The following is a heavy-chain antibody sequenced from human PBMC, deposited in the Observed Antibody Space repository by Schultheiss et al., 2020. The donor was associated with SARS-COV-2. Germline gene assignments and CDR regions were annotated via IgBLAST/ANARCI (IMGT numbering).Heavy chain of an antibody. Sequence: SETLSLTCTVSGGSVSSGSYYWSWIRQPPGKGLQWIGYIYYSGSTYYNPSLKSRVTISVDTSKNQFSLKLSSVTAADTAVYYCARGGSPRMYSSGWYKYFQHWGQGTLVTVSS. V-gene: IGHV4-61*01. CDR3: ARGGSPRMYSSGWYKYFQH. CDR1: GGSVSSGSYY. D-gene: IGHD6-19*01. CDR2: IYYSGST. J-gene: IGHJ1*01.